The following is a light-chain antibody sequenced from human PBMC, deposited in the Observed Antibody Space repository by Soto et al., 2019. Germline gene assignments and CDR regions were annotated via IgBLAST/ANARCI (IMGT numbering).Light chain of an antibody. V-gene: IGLV1-47*01. CDR1: TSNIGSDF. J-gene: IGLJ3*02. Sequence: QSVLTQPPSASWTPGQKVTISCSGTTSNIGSDFLYWFQQFPGTAPILLIYRNNQRPSGVSDRFSGSKSGTSGSLAISGLQSEDEADYYCVSWDGSLSGWVFGGGTKVTVL. CDR2: RNN. CDR3: VSWDGSLSGWV.